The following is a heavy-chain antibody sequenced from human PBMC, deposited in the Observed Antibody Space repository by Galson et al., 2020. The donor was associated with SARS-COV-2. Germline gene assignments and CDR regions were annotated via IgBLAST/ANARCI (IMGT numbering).Heavy chain of an antibody. CDR2: IYHSGST. Sequence: SQTLSLTCAVSGYSISSGYYWGWIRQPPGKGLEWIGSIYHSGSTYYNPSLKSRVTISVDTSKNQFSLKLSSVTAADTAVYYCARAGVWFGELWGADYWGQGTLVTVSS. CDR1: GYSISSGYY. D-gene: IGHD3-10*01. V-gene: IGHV4-38-2*01. CDR3: ARAGVWFGELWGADY. J-gene: IGHJ4*02.